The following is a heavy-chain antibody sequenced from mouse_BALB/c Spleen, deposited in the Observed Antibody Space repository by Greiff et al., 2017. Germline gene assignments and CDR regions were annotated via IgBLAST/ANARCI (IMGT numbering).Heavy chain of an antibody. CDR2: IDPANGNT. Sequence: VQLQQSGAELVKPGASVKLSCTASGFNIKDTYMHWVKQRPKQGLEWIGRIDPANGNTKYDPKFQGKATITADTSSNTAYLQLSSLTSEDTAVYYCARRYYGSIDAMDYWGQGTSVTVSS. CDR1: GFNIKDTY. V-gene: IGHV14-3*02. CDR3: ARRYYGSIDAMDY. D-gene: IGHD1-1*01. J-gene: IGHJ4*01.